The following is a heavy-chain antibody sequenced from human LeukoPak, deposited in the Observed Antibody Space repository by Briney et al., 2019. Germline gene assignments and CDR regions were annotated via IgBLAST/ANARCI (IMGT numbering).Heavy chain of an antibody. CDR1: GGSLCIVGYS. J-gene: IGHJ4*02. CDR3: ARVGSPFYCSGGSCYSGMTLFDY. CDR2: IYHIWST. V-gene: IGHV4-30-2*01. D-gene: IGHD2-15*01. Sequence: SQTLSLTCAVSGGSLCIVGYSWSWIRHPPRNGLEWIGFIYHIWSTYYNPSLKTRVTISVDRSKNQFSLKLSSVTAADTAVYYCARVGSPFYCSGGSCYSGMTLFDYWGQGTLVTVSS.